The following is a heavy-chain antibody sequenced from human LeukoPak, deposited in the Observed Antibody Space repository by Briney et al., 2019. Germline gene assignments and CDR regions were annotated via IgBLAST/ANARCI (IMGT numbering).Heavy chain of an antibody. CDR2: IIPIFGTA. CDR3: ARESRDTEDAFDI. V-gene: IGHV1-69*13. Sequence: GASVKVSCKASGGTFSSYAISWVRQAPGQGLEWMGGIIPIFGTANYAQKFQGRVTITADESTSTAYMELSSLRSEDTAVYYCARESRDTEDAFDIWGQGTMVTVSS. J-gene: IGHJ3*02. CDR1: GGTFSSYA. D-gene: IGHD5-18*01.